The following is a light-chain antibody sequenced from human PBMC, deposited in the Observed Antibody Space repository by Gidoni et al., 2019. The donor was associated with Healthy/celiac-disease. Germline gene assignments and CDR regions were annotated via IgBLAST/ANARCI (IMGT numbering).Light chain of an antibody. CDR2: GAS. CDR1: QSVSSN. J-gene: IGKJ3*01. V-gene: IGKV3-15*01. Sequence: DILITQSPAPLSVSQGERATLSCRASQSVSSNLAWYQQKPGQDPRRLIYGASTRATGIPARFSGSGSGTEFNLTISSLQSEDFAVYYCQQYNNWPPSTFGPGTKVDIK. CDR3: QQYNNWPPST.